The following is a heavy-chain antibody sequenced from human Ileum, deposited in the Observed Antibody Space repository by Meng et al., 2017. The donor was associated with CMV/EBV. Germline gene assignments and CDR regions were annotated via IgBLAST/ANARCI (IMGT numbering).Heavy chain of an antibody. CDR3: AIEYSSGWYGGDRDY. D-gene: IGHD6-19*01. CDR2: IIPIFGTA. J-gene: IGHJ4*02. V-gene: IGHV1-69*05. CDR1: GGTFSSSA. Sequence: SGGTFSSSALSWVRPAPGQGLEWMGGIIPIFGTANYAQKFQGRVTITTDESTSTAYMELSSLRSEDTAVYYCAIEYSSGWYGGDRDYWGQGTLVTVSS.